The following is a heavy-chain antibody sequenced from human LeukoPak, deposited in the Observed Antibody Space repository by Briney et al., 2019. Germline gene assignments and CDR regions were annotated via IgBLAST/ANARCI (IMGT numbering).Heavy chain of an antibody. CDR1: GYSISSGYY. J-gene: IGHJ4*02. Sequence: SETLSLTCTVSGYSISSGYYWGWIRQPPGKGLEWIGSIYHSGSTYYNPSLKSRVTISVDTSKNQFSLKLSSVTAADTAVYYCARDGGWGLQLVYWGQGTLVTVSS. V-gene: IGHV4-38-2*02. CDR3: ARDGGWGLQLVY. CDR2: IYHSGST. D-gene: IGHD5-24*01.